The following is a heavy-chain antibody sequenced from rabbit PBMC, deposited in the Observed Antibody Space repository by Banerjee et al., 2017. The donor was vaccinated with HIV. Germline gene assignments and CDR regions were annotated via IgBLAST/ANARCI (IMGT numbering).Heavy chain of an antibody. CDR1: GFSFTNKYV. J-gene: IGHJ4*01. CDR3: ARDGVGAYNSATFNL. CDR2: INTSTGNT. Sequence: QEQLEESGGDLVKPEGSLTLTCTASGFSFTNKYVMCWVRQAPGKGLEWIACINTSTGNTVYASWAKGRFTISKTSSTTVTLQMTSLTAADTATYFCARDGVGAYNSATFNLWGPGTLVT. V-gene: IGHV1S45*01. D-gene: IGHD4-1*01.